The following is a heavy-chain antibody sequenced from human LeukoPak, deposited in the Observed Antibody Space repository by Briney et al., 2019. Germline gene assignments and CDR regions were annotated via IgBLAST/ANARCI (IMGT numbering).Heavy chain of an antibody. D-gene: IGHD3-16*01. J-gene: IGHJ4*02. CDR3: ARASYCGRVYYSDY. V-gene: IGHV3-30*03. CDR2: MSYGGQNE. CDR1: GLTFSGYD. Sequence: GGSLRLSCAASGLTFSGYDMHWVRQAPGKGPEWVAVMSYGGQNERYADSVKGRFTVSRDNSKNTLYLQMNSLRAEDTAVYYCARASYCGRVYYSDYWGQGTLVTVSS.